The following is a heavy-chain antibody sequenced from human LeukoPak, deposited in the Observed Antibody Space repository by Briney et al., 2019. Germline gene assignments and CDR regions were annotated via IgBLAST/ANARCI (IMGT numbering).Heavy chain of an antibody. CDR1: GFTFDDYG. V-gene: IGHV3-20*04. CDR2: INWNGGST. J-gene: IGHJ3*02. D-gene: IGHD1-26*01. Sequence: GGSLRLSCAASGFTFDDYGMSWVRQAPGKGLEWVSGINWNGGSTGYADSVKGRFTISRDNAKNSLYLQMNSLRAEDTALYYCARRLEGSYYGDAFDIWGQGTMVTVSS. CDR3: ARRLEGSYYGDAFDI.